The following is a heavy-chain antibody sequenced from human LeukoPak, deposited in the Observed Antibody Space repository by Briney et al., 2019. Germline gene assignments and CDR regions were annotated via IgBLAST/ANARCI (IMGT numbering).Heavy chain of an antibody. CDR3: ARDLVSGAYTFDV. V-gene: IGHV3-48*03. J-gene: IGHJ3*01. D-gene: IGHD3-16*01. CDR1: GLIFGSFG. Sequence: GGSLRLSCAASGLIFGSFGLNWVGQVPGKGREWVSYISNTGTTVYYADSVRGRFTFSRDNAKNSLYLQINSLRAEDTAVYYCARDLVSGAYTFDVWGQGTLVTVSS. CDR2: ISNTGTTV.